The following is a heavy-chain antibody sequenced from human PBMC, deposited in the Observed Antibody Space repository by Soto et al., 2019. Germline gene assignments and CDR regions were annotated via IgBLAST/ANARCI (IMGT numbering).Heavy chain of an antibody. CDR3: ARDIVVVPAAQGYYYYYGMDV. V-gene: IGHV1-69*01. Sequence: QVQLVQSGAEVKKPGSSVKVSCKASGGTFSSYAISWVRQASGQGLEWMGGIIPIFGTANYAQKFQSRVTITADESTSTAYMELSSLRSEDTAVYYCARDIVVVPAAQGYYYYYGMDVWGQGTTVTVSS. CDR1: GGTFSSYA. J-gene: IGHJ6*02. D-gene: IGHD2-2*01. CDR2: IIPIFGTA.